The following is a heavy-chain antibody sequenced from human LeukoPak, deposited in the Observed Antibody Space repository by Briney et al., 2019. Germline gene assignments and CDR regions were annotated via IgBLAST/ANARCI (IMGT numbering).Heavy chain of an antibody. Sequence: SETLSLTCTVSGGSIRSSSYYWGWLRQPPGKGLEWIGSIYDSGSTYYNPSLKSRVTISVDTSKNQFSLKLSSVTAADTAVYYCARLQRGRVDYWGQGTLVTVSS. CDR2: IYDSGST. J-gene: IGHJ4*02. CDR3: ARLQRGRVDY. D-gene: IGHD3-16*01. CDR1: GGSIRSSSYY. V-gene: IGHV4-39*01.